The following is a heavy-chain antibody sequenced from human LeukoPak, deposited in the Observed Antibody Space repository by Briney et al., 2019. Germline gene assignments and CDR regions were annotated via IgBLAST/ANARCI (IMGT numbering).Heavy chain of an antibody. J-gene: IGHJ4*02. CDR2: INEDGSVK. CDR1: GFIFSSNW. D-gene: IGHD6-19*01. CDR3: ARIGRSGWNFDY. V-gene: IGHV3-7*01. Sequence: GESLRLSCAVSGFIFSSNWMSWVRQAPGKRLEWVANINEDGSVKYYVDSVKGRFTISRDNAKNSLYLQMSSLRAEDTAVYYCARIGRSGWNFDYWGQGTLVTVSS.